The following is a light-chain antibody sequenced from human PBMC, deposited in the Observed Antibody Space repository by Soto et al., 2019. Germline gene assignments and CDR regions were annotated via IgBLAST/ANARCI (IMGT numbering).Light chain of an antibody. CDR3: QQYGSS. J-gene: IGKJ5*01. CDR2: RAS. V-gene: IGKV3-20*01. CDR1: QSVSSSY. Sequence: EIVLTQSPGTLSLSPGERATPSCRASQSVSSSYLAWYQQKPGQAPRLLIYRASNRATGIPDRFSGSGSGTDFTLTISRLEPEDFAVYYCQQYGSSFGQGTRLEIK.